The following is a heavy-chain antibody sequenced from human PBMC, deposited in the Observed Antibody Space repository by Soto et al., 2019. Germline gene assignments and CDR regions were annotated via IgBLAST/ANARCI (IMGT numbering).Heavy chain of an antibody. CDR2: IYDTGST. CDR1: GSDITTYY. J-gene: IGHJ4*02. Sequence: SETLSLTCTVSGSDITTYYWSWLRQSPGKGLEWIGHIYDTGSTTYNPSLKSRVTISVDTSNKQFSLRLTSVTAADTAVYYCARDPVGVDSTFFFDSWGQGTLVTVSS. D-gene: IGHD2-21*01. CDR3: ARDPVGVDSTFFFDS. V-gene: IGHV4-59*01.